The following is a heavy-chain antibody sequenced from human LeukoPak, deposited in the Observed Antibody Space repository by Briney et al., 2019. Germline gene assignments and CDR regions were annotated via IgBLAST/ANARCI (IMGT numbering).Heavy chain of an antibody. J-gene: IGHJ4*02. CDR3: ARQLGYCSGGNCYFDS. Sequence: GGSLRLSCAASGFTFSSHAMSWVRQAPGKGLEWVSAISGSGGDTYDKDSVKGRFSVSRDNSKNTLYLQMNSLRAEDTAVYHCARQLGYCSGGNCYFDSWGQGALVTVSS. D-gene: IGHD2-15*01. CDR2: ISGSGGDT. V-gene: IGHV3-23*01. CDR1: GFTFSSHA.